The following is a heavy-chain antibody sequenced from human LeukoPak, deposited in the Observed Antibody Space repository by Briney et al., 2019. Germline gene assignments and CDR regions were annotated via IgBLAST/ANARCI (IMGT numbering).Heavy chain of an antibody. D-gene: IGHD3-3*01. J-gene: IGHJ3*02. CDR2: INPNSGGT. V-gene: IGHV1-2*02. CDR1: GYTFTGYY. CDR3: ARATDLWSGYFAFDI. Sequence: ASVKVSCKASGYTFTGYYMHWVRQAPGQGLEWMGWINPNSGGTNYAQKFQGRVTMTRDTSISTAYMELSRLRSDDTAVYYCARATDLWSGYFAFDIWGQGTMVTVSS.